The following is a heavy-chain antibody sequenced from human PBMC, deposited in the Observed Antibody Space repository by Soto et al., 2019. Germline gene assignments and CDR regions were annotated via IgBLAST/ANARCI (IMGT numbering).Heavy chain of an antibody. J-gene: IGHJ6*02. Sequence: QVQLVESGGGVVQPGRALRLSCAASGFSFNTSGMHWVRQAPGKGLEWVAVIAFDGSQEFYGDSVRGRFTISRDNSKNTLFLQMKSLTPEDTAVYYCATKVRVTNYLYYGMDVWPRDHGHRLL. D-gene: IGHD2-21*02. CDR2: IAFDGSQE. V-gene: IGHV3-30*03. CDR1: GFSFNTSG. CDR3: ATKVRVTNYLYYGMDV.